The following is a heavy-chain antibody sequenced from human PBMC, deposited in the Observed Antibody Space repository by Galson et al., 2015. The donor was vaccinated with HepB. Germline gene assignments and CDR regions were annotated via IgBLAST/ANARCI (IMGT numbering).Heavy chain of an antibody. CDR1: GYTLTGYY. J-gene: IGHJ4*02. D-gene: IGHD3-10*01. Sequence: SVKVSCKASGYTLTGYYMHWVRQAPGQGLEWMGWINPNSGGTNYAQKFQGRVTMTRDTSISTAYMELSRLRSDDTAVYYCARDFCRSRGCADYWGQGTLVTVSS. CDR2: INPNSGGT. CDR3: ARDFCRSRGCADY. V-gene: IGHV1-2*02.